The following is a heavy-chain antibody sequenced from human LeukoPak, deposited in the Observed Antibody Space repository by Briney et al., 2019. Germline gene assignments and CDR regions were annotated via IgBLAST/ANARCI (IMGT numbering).Heavy chain of an antibody. Sequence: PGGSLRLSCAASGFTFSDYYVSWIRQAPGKGLEWVSYISSSGSTIYYADSVKGRFTISRDNAKNSLYLQMNSLRAEDTAVYYCARGPFYQYQLLPGLDYWGQGTLVTVSS. D-gene: IGHD2-2*01. CDR2: ISSSGSTI. V-gene: IGHV3-11*01. J-gene: IGHJ4*02. CDR3: ARGPFYQYQLLPGLDY. CDR1: GFTFSDYY.